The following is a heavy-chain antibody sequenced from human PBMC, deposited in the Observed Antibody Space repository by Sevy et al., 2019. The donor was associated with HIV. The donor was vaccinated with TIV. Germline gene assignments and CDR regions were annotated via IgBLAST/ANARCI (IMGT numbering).Heavy chain of an antibody. Sequence: GGSLRLSCAASAFTFSSYWRSWVRQAPGKGLEWVANIKQDGSEKYYVDSVKGRFTISRDNAKNSLYLQMNSLRAEDTAVYYCARGRRYCSGGSCSVYYFDYWGQGTLVTVSS. CDR1: AFTFSSYW. D-gene: IGHD2-15*01. J-gene: IGHJ4*02. V-gene: IGHV3-7*03. CDR3: ARGRRYCSGGSCSVYYFDY. CDR2: IKQDGSEK.